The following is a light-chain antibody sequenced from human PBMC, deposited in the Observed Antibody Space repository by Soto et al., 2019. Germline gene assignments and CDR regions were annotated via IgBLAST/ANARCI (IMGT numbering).Light chain of an antibody. J-gene: IGKJ1*01. CDR3: LQDYNYPWT. V-gene: IGKV1-6*01. CDR1: RYIRTA. Sequence: IQRTQSPSSLSASVGDRSTSTGLASRYIRTALSWHQHRPGQAPKVLIYVASSLQSGVPSRFSGSGYGTDFTLTISSLQPEDFATYYCLQDYNYPWTVGPGTKVEIK. CDR2: VAS.